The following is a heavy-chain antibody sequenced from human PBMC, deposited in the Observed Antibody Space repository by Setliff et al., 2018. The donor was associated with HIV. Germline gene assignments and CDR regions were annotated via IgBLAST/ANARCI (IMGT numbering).Heavy chain of an antibody. CDR2: ITSTGRYI. J-gene: IGHJ3*02. CDR1: GFTFSSYT. V-gene: IGHV3-21*01. D-gene: IGHD1-7*01. Sequence: GASVRLSCAASGFTFSSYTMNWVRQVPGKGLEWVSSITSTGRYIYYEDSLKGRFTISRDNAKNSLYLQMNSLRAEDTAVYYCVREDVGTTIYGTFDIWGQGTVVTVSS. CDR3: VREDVGTTIYGTFDI.